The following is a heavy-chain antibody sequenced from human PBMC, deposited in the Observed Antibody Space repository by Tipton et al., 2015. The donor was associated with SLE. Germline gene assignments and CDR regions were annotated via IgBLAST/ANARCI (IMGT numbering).Heavy chain of an antibody. CDR1: GDSIVSYY. V-gene: IGHV4-4*07. J-gene: IGHJ4*02. D-gene: IGHD4-11*01. CDR3: ARDLPGVTTGQFDY. Sequence: TLSLTCTASGDSIVSYYWSWIRQPAGKGLEWIGRIHTSGNINYNPSLKSRVTMSLDTSKNQFSLRLSSVTAADTAVYYCARDLPGVTTGQFDYWGQGTLVTVSS. CDR2: IHTSGNI.